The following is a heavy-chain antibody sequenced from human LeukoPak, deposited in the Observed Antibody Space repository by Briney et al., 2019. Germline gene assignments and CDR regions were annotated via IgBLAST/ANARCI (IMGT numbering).Heavy chain of an antibody. V-gene: IGHV3-66*01. CDR3: ARNYYDSRAYYYFDY. J-gene: IGHJ4*02. Sequence: GRCLRLSCAAAGFTVSSSYMNWVRQAPGKGLEWVSLIYRGGGTYYAASVKGRFTLSRQNSKNTLYLKMNSLRAEDTAVYYCARNYYDSRAYYYFDYWGQGTLVTVSS. D-gene: IGHD3-22*01. CDR1: GFTVSSSY. CDR2: IYRGGGT.